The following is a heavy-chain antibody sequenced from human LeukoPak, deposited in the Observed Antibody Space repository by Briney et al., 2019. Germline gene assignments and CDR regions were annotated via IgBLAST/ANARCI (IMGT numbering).Heavy chain of an antibody. CDR3: AREVRDPLRYFDWLSSPLDY. D-gene: IGHD3-9*01. J-gene: IGHJ4*02. Sequence: SVKVSCKASGGTFSSYAISWVRQAPGQGLEWIGGIIPIFGTANYAQKFQGRVTITADESTSTAYMELSSLRSEDTAVYYCAREVRDPLRYFDWLSSPLDYWGQGTLVTVSS. CDR1: GGTFSSYA. CDR2: IIPIFGTA. V-gene: IGHV1-69*01.